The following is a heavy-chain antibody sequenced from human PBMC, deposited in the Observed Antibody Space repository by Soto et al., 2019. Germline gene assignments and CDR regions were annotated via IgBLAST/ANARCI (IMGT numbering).Heavy chain of an antibody. Sequence: QVQLVQSGAEVKKPGSSVKVSCKASGGTFSSYAISWVRQAPGQGLEWMGGIIPIFGTANYAQKFQGRVTITADESTSTAYMELISLRSEYTAVYYCARDGQGPMTTVTRWFDPWGQGTLVTVSS. CDR2: IIPIFGTA. CDR3: ARDGQGPMTTVTRWFDP. CDR1: GGTFSSYA. V-gene: IGHV1-69*01. D-gene: IGHD4-17*01. J-gene: IGHJ5*02.